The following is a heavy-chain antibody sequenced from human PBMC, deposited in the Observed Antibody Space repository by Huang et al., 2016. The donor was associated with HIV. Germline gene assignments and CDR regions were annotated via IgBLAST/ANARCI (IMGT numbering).Heavy chain of an antibody. CDR3: AKESRWFSDFDQ. Sequence: QVQLVESGGGVVQPETSLRLSCAASGFIFSNFGRHWVRQGPGKGLEGVVVISYDGRSDRYSDSVKGRFTISRDNDKNTLSLEMNRLRHDDTAVYYCAKESRWFSDFDQWGQGTLVTVSS. J-gene: IGHJ5*02. CDR1: GFIFSNFG. V-gene: IGHV3-30*18. CDR2: ISYDGRSD. D-gene: IGHD2-15*01.